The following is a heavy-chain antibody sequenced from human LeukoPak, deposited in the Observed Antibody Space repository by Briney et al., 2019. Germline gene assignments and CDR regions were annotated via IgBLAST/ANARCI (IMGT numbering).Heavy chain of an antibody. J-gene: IGHJ2*01. CDR2: YNGGNDGT. D-gene: IGHD1-7*01. V-gene: IGHV3-23*01. CDR3: AKANGITGTTYWYFDL. CDR1: GFTFSGFT. Sequence: GGSLRLSCAASGFTFSGFTMSWVRQAPEKGLEWLSVYNGGNDGTYYADSVKGRFTISRDNSKNTLYLQLNSLRTEDTAVYYCAKANGITGTTYWYFDLWGRGTLVTVSS.